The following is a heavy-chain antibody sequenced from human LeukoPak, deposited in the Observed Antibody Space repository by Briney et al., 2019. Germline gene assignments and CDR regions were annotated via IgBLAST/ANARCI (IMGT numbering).Heavy chain of an antibody. CDR3: AKYIAAAGMHFQH. V-gene: IGHV3-30*18. D-gene: IGHD6-13*01. J-gene: IGHJ1*01. CDR2: ISYDGSNK. Sequence: GGSLRLSCAAPGFTVSSNYMSWVRQAPGKGLEWVAVISYDGSNKYYADSVKGRFTISRDNSKNTLYLQMNSLRAEDTAVYYCAKYIAAAGMHFQHWGQGTLVTVSS. CDR1: GFTVSSNY.